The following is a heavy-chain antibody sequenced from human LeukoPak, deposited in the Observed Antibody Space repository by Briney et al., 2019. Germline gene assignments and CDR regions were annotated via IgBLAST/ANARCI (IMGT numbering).Heavy chain of an antibody. D-gene: IGHD4-17*01. Sequence: PSETLSLTCTVSGGSISSGGYSWSWIRQHPGKGLEWIGYIYYSGSTYYNPSLKSRVTISVDTSKNQFSLKLSSVTAADTAVYYCASTTSYYCGMDVWGQGTTVTVSS. V-gene: IGHV4-31*03. CDR1: GGSISSGGYS. CDR2: IYYSGST. J-gene: IGHJ6*02. CDR3: ASTTSYYCGMDV.